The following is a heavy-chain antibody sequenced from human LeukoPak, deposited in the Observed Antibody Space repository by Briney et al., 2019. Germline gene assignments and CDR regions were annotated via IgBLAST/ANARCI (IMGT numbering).Heavy chain of an antibody. CDR3: ARLSDY. CDR2: INPSAGST. J-gene: IGHJ4*02. V-gene: IGHV3-23*01. D-gene: IGHD3-16*01. Sequence: GGSLRPSCAASGVTFAKFDMSWIRQAPGKGLEWVSTINPSAGSTYYADSVKGRFTISRDNSKNTLYLQMNSLRADDTAVYYCARLSDYWGQGTLVTVSS. CDR1: GVTFAKFD.